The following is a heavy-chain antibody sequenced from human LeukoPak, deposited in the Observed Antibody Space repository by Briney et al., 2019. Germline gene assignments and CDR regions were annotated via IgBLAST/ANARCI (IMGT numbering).Heavy chain of an antibody. V-gene: IGHV1-45*02. CDR2: ITPFNGNT. J-gene: IGHJ3*02. CDR1: GGTFSSYA. Sequence: ASVKVSCKASGGTFSSYAISWVRQAPGQGLEWMGWITPFNGNTNYAQKFQDRVTITRDRSMSTAYMELSSLRSEDTAMYYCAEEANDAFDIWGQGTMVTVSS. CDR3: AEEANDAFDI.